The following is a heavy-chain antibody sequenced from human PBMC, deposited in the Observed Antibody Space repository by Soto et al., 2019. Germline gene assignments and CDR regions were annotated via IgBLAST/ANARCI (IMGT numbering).Heavy chain of an antibody. Sequence: HPGGSLRLSCAVSVFTFHDYAMHWVRQGQGKGLEWVSGITWNSGTIDYADSVKGRFTISRDNAKNSLYLQMHSLRPEDTALYYCAKDIREYSSGWTYFDYWGHGTMVTVSS. CDR1: VFTFHDYA. J-gene: IGHJ4*01. CDR3: AKDIREYSSGWTYFDY. CDR2: ITWNSGTI. V-gene: IGHV3-9*01. D-gene: IGHD6-19*01.